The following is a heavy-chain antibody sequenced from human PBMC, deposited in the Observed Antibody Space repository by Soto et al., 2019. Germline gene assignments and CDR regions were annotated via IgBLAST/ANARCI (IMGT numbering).Heavy chain of an antibody. CDR3: ARDPNDSSAYYHHYYYGMDV. CDR2: INAGNGNT. J-gene: IGHJ6*02. CDR1: GYTFTSYG. Sequence: GASVKVSCKASGYTFTSYGIHWVRQAPGQRLEWTGWINAGNGNTKYSEKFQGRVTITRDTSASPAYLELSSLRSEDTAVYYCARDPNDSSAYYHHYYYGMDVWGQGTTVTVSS. D-gene: IGHD3-22*01. V-gene: IGHV1-3*01.